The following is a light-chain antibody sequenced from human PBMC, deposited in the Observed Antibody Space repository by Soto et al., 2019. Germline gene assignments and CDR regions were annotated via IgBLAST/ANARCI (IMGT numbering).Light chain of an antibody. CDR1: RSLSSTY. J-gene: IGKJ3*01. CDR2: GTS. V-gene: IGKV3-20*01. CDR3: HQYCSPPFT. Sequence: EIVLTQSPGTLSLSPGERGTLSCRASRSLSSTYLAWYQQKPGQAPRLLIYGTSNRATGIPDRFSGSESGTDFTLTISRLEPEDFAVYYCHQYCSPPFTFGPGTKLDIK.